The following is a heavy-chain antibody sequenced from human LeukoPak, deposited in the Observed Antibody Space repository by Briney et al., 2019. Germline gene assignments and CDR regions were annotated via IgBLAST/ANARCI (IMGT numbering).Heavy chain of an antibody. CDR2: IYYSGRT. CDR3: ARDTNYYDSSGYYYYMDV. V-gene: IGHV4-59*12. CDR1: GGSISSYY. D-gene: IGHD3-22*01. J-gene: IGHJ6*03. Sequence: SETLSLTCSVSGGSISSYYWSWIRQPPGKGLEWIGYIYYSGRTSYNPSLKSRVTISVDTSKNQFSLRLSSVTAADTAVYYCARDTNYYDSSGYYYYMDVWGKGTTVTISS.